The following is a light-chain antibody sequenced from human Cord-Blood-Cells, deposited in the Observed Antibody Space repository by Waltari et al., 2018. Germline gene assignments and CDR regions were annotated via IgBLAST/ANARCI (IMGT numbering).Light chain of an antibody. J-gene: IGKJ4*01. CDR3: QQLNSYPLP. CDR2: AAS. V-gene: IGKV1-9*01. Sequence: DIQLTQSPSFLSASVGDRGTITCRASQGISSYLAWYQQKPGKAPKLLIYAASTLQSWVPSRFSGSGSGTEFTLTISSLQPEDFATYYCQQLNSYPLPFGGGTKVELK. CDR1: QGISSY.